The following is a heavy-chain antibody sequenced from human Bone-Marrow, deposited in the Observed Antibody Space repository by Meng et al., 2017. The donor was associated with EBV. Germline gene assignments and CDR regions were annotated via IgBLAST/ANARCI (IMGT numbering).Heavy chain of an antibody. J-gene: IGHJ4*02. D-gene: IGHD3-10*01. CDR2: IYDGGTT. CDR1: GGSFSGYY. CDR3: AKSRSSTPGVVDY. V-gene: IGHV4-34*11. Sequence: QVQLQQWGAGLLKPSETLSLTCAVYGGSFSGYYWSWIRQPPGKGLEWIGYIYDGGTTIYNPSLKSRVTILVDASKNQFSLKLSSVTTADTAVYYCAKSRSSTPGVVDYWGQGTLVTVSS.